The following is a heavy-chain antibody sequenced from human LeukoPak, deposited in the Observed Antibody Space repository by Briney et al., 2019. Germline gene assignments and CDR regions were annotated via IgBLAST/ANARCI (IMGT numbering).Heavy chain of an antibody. CDR2: ISNAGTNE. J-gene: IGHJ4*02. CDR3: AKNGRRYSSSWIDY. Sequence: GRSLRLSCAASGFSFSSYAMHWVRQAPGKGLEWVAVISNAGTNEYYRDSVKGRFTISRDNSKNTLYLQMNSLRGEDTAVYYCAKNGRRYSSSWIDYWGQGTLVTVSS. V-gene: IGHV3-30-3*02. CDR1: GFSFSSYA. D-gene: IGHD6-13*01.